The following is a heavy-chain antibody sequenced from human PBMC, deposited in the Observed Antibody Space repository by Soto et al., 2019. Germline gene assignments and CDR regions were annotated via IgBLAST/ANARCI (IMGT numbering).Heavy chain of an antibody. CDR3: ARQDYDFWSGYYNYYYYGMDV. D-gene: IGHD3-3*01. J-gene: IGHJ6*02. CDR1: GYSFTSYW. CDR2: IDPSDSYT. Sequence: GESLKISCKGSGYSFTSYWISWVRQMPGKGLEWMGRIDPSDSYTNYSPSLQGHVTISADKSISTAYLQWSSLKASDTAMYYCARQDYDFWSGYYNYYYYGMDVWGQGTTVTVSS. V-gene: IGHV5-10-1*01.